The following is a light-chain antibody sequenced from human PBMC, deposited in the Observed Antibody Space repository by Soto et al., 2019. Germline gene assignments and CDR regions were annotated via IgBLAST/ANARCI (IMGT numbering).Light chain of an antibody. CDR3: MQATQTPLT. J-gene: IGKJ4*01. Sequence: EIVMTQTPLSSVVTLGQSASISCRSSQTLEHSNGNTYLSWLHQRPGQPPRLLIYKISKRFSGVPDRFSGSGAGTDLTLKISRVEAEDVGIYYCMQATQTPLTFGGGTRLGI. CDR2: KIS. V-gene: IGKV2-24*01. CDR1: QTLEHSNGNTY.